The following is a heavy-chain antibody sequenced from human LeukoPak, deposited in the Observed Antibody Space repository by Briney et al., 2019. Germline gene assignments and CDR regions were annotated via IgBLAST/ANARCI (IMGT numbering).Heavy chain of an antibody. CDR3: ARGRGSGWYPSDY. V-gene: IGHV1-2*02. D-gene: IGHD6-19*01. J-gene: IGHJ4*02. CDR1: GYTFTGYY. Sequence: GASVKVSRKASGYTFTGYYLHWVRQAPGQGLEWMGWINPSSGATNYAQKFQGRVTMTRDTSITTSYMELSRLRSDDTAVYYCARGRGSGWYPSDYWGQGTLVTVSS. CDR2: INPSSGAT.